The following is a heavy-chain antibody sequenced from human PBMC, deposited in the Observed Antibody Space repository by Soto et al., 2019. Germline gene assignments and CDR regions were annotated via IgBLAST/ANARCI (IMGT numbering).Heavy chain of an antibody. J-gene: IGHJ4*02. CDR3: ARSRELELDYFDY. Sequence: ASVKVSCKASGYTFTSYAMHWVRQAPGQRLEWMGWINADNGNTNYAQKLQGRVTMTTDTSTSTAYMELRSLRSDDTAVYYCARSRELELDYFDYWGQGTLVTVSS. D-gene: IGHD1-7*01. V-gene: IGHV1-3*01. CDR1: GYTFTSYA. CDR2: INADNGNT.